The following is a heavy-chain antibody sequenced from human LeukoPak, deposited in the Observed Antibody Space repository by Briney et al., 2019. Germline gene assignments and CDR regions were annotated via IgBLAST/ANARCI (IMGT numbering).Heavy chain of an antibody. CDR3: ARAEGSGWYGAFDYYYGMDA. CDR1: GDSISSGGY. Sequence: SETLSLTCTVSGDSISSGGYWSWIRQPPGKGLEWIGYIYYSGSTNYNPSLKSRVTISVDTSKNQFSLKLSSVTAADTAVYYCARAEGSGWYGAFDYYYGMDAWGQGTTVTVSS. D-gene: IGHD6-19*01. J-gene: IGHJ6*02. CDR2: IYYSGST. V-gene: IGHV4-61*08.